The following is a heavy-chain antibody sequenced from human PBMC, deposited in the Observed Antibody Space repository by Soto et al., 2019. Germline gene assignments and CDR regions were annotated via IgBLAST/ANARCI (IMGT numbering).Heavy chain of an antibody. CDR3: AKAQRPTYSSPLVDWFDP. CDR2: ISWNSGSI. J-gene: IGHJ5*02. Sequence: EVQLVESGGGLVQPGRSLRLSCAASGFTFDDYAMHWVRQAPGKGLEWVSGISWNSGSIGYADSVKGRFTISRDNAKNSLYLQMNSLRAEDTALYYCAKAQRPTYSSPLVDWFDPWGQGTLVTVSS. D-gene: IGHD6-13*01. CDR1: GFTFDDYA. V-gene: IGHV3-9*01.